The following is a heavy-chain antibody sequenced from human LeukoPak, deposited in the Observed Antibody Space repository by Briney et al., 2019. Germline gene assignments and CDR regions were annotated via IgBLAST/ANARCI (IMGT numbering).Heavy chain of an antibody. CDR3: ARGGEYRENLHYYYYYGMDV. D-gene: IGHD5-12*01. CDR1: GGTFSSYA. CDR2: IIPILGIA. V-gene: IGHV1-69*04. J-gene: IGHJ6*02. Sequence: GASVKVSCKASGGTFSSYAISWVRQAPGQGLEWMGRIIPILGIANYAQKFQGRVTITADKSTSTAYMELSSLRSEDTAVYYCARGGEYRENLHYYYYYGMDVWGQGTTVTVSS.